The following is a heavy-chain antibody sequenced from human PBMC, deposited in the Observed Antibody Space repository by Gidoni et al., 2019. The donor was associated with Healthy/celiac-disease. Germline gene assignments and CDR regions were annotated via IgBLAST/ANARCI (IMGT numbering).Heavy chain of an antibody. J-gene: IGHJ6*02. CDR2: ISYDGSNK. Sequence: WSSQAPGKGLEWVAVISYDGSNKYYADAVKGRFTISRDNSKNTLYLQMNSLRAEDTAVYYCAKDHGDYGDCYYYYYGMDVWGQGTTVTVSS. D-gene: IGHD4-17*01. V-gene: IGHV3-30*18. CDR3: AKDHGDYGDCYYYYYGMDV.